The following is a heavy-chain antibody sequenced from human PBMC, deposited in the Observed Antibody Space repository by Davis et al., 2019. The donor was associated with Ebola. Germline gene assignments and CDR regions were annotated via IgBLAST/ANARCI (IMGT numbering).Heavy chain of an antibody. V-gene: IGHV4-34*01. CDR2: INHSGST. J-gene: IGHJ5*02. Sequence: GSLRLSCAASGFTFSNAWMNWVRQAPGKGLEWIGEINHSGSTNYNPSLKSRVTISVDTSKNQFSLKLSSVTAADTAVYYCARGPRRGYSSSSRNWFDPWGQGTLVTVSS. CDR1: GFTFSNAW. CDR3: ARGPRRGYSSSSRNWFDP. D-gene: IGHD6-6*01.